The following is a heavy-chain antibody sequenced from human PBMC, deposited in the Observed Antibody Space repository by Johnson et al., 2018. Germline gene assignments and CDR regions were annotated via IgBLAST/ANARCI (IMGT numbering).Heavy chain of an antibody. V-gene: IGHV1-46*01. CDR3: ARVFATYYFGG. D-gene: IGHD2-15*01. J-gene: IGHJ4*02. Sequence: QVQLVESGAEVKKPGASVKVSCKASGYTFTSYSIHWVRQAPGQGLEWVGIINPSGGSTTYAQKFQGRVTMTRDTSTTTVYMELGRLGSEDTALYYGARVFATYYFGGWGQGALVTVSS. CDR1: GYTFTSYS. CDR2: INPSGGST.